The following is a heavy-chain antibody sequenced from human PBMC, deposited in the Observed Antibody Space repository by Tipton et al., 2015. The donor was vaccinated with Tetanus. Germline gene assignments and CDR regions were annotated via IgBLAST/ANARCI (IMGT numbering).Heavy chain of an antibody. J-gene: IGHJ4*02. V-gene: IGHV4-39*01. CDR3: AQGKSNQGMLS. CDR1: GGSISSNVYY. Sequence: TLSLTCTVSGGSISSNVYYWAWIRQPPGKGPQWIGNIFYSGSINYNPSLKSRLTISADTAKNQFYLKLNSVTASDTAVYYCAQGKSNQGMLSWGQGTLVTVSS. CDR2: IFYSGSI. D-gene: IGHD3-16*02.